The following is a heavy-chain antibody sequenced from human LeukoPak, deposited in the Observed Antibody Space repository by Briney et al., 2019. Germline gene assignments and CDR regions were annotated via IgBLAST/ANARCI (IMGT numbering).Heavy chain of an antibody. J-gene: IGHJ4*02. Sequence: ASVKVSCKASGYTFTSYGISWVRQAPGQGLEWMGWISAYNGNTNYAQKLQGRVTMTTDTSTSTAYMELRSLRSDDTAVYYCARVIWRASSSWFDYWGQGTLVTVSS. CDR2: ISAYNGNT. CDR1: GYTFTSYG. CDR3: ARVIWRASSSWFDY. D-gene: IGHD6-13*01. V-gene: IGHV1-18*01.